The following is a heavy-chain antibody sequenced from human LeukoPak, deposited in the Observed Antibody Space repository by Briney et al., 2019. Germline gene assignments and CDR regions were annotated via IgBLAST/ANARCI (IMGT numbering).Heavy chain of an antibody. Sequence: SETLSLTCTVSGGSISSYYWSWIRQPPGKGLEWIGYIYYSGSTNYNPSLKSRVTISVDTSNNQFSLKLSSVTAADTAVYYCARDTYYCSSTSCPYYYYYMDVWGKGTTVTVSS. CDR1: GGSISSYY. CDR3: ARDTYYCSSTSCPYYYYYMDV. J-gene: IGHJ6*03. V-gene: IGHV4-59*01. D-gene: IGHD2-2*01. CDR2: IYYSGST.